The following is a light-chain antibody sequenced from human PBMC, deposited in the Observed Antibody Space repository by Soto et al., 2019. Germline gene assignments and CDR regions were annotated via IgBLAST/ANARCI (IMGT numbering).Light chain of an antibody. CDR3: QQYGDSSLT. CDR2: DAS. J-gene: IGKJ4*01. V-gene: IGKV3-11*01. CDR1: QSVDSY. Sequence: IVLTQSPATLSLSPGERATLSCRASQSVDSYLAWYQQKPGQAPRLLIYDASNRATGIPARFSGSGSGTDFTLTISSLEPEDFAVYYCQQYGDSSLTFGGGTKVEI.